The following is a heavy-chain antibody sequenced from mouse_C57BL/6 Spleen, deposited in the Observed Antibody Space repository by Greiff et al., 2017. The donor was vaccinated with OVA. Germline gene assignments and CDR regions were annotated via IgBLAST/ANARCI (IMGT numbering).Heavy chain of an antibody. D-gene: IGHD2-4*01. J-gene: IGHJ4*01. CDR1: GYSITSGYY. CDR2: ISYDGSN. V-gene: IGHV3-6*01. Sequence: VQLKESGPGLVKPSQSLSLTCSVTGYSITSGYYWNWIRQFPGNKLEWMGYISYDGSNNYNPSLKNRISITRDTSKNQFFLKLNSVTTEDTATYYCARGDDYDDYAMDYWGQGTSVTVSS. CDR3: ARGDDYDDYAMDY.